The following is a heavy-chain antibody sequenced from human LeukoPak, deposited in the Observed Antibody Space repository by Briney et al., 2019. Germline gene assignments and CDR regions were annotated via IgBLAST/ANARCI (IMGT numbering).Heavy chain of an antibody. J-gene: IGHJ4*02. CDR2: ISGSGDST. Sequence: GSLRLSCVASRFTFSNYGMSWVRQAPEKGLGWVSAISGSGDSTYYADSVEGRFTISRDNSKNTLYLQMNSLRDEDTAVYYCAAPNGGSLSFDSWGQGTLVTVSS. V-gene: IGHV3-23*01. CDR3: AAPNGGSLSFDS. D-gene: IGHD7-27*01. CDR1: RFTFSNYG.